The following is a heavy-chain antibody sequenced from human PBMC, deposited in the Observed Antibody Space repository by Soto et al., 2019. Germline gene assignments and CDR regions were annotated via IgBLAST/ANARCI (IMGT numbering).Heavy chain of an antibody. Sequence: EVQLVESGGGLVKPGGSLRLSCAASGFTFSNAWMSWVRQAPGKGLEWVGRIKSKTDGGTTDYAAPVKGRFTISRDDSKNTLYLQMNSLKTEDTAVYYCTTASYYSHRDWFDPWGQGTLVTVSS. CDR1: GFTFSNAW. J-gene: IGHJ5*02. CDR3: TTASYYSHRDWFDP. V-gene: IGHV3-15*01. D-gene: IGHD1-26*01. CDR2: IKSKTDGGTT.